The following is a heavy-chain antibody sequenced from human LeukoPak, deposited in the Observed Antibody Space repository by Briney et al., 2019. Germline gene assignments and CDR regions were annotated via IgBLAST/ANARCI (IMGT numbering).Heavy chain of an antibody. J-gene: IGHJ4*01. Sequence: GESLKISCKGSGYSFSSYWIGWVRQMPGKGLEWMGIIYPGDSGTRYSPSFQGQVTISADKSISTAYLQWSSLKASDTAMYYCARAGSYIWEGHRYSYYFDYWGQGTLVTVSS. CDR2: IYPGDSGT. CDR1: GYSFSSYW. CDR3: ARAGSYIWEGHRYSYYFDY. V-gene: IGHV5-51*01. D-gene: IGHD3-16*02.